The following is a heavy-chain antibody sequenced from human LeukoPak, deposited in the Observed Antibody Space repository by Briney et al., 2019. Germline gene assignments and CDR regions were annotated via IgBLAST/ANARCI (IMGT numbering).Heavy chain of an antibody. V-gene: IGHV4-34*01. CDR3: ARRQVYYYMDV. CDR1: GGSFSGYY. J-gene: IGHJ6*03. CDR2: INHSGST. Sequence: SETLSLTCAVYGGSFSGYYWSGIRQPPGKGLEWIGEINHSGSTNYSPSLKSRVTISVDTSKNQFSLKLSSVTAADTAVYYCARRQVYYYMDVWGKGTTVIVSS.